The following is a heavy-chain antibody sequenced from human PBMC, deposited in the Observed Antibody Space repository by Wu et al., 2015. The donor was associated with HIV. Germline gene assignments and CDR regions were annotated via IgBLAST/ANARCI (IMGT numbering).Heavy chain of an antibody. J-gene: IGHJ4*02. CDR1: GYTFTSYG. CDR3: ARDRVVGGSSDTWYSFDK. Sequence: QVQLVQSGAEVKKPGASVKVSCKASGYTFTSYGISWVRQAPGQGLEWMGRIIPIFGTANYAQKFQGGVTITADESTSTAYMELSSLRSEDTAVYYCARDRVVGGSSDTWYSFDKWGQGTLVTVSS. V-gene: IGHV1-69*18. CDR2: IIPIFGTA. D-gene: IGHD6-13*01.